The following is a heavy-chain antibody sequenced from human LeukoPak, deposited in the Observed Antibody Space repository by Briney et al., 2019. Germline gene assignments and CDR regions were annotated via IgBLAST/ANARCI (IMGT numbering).Heavy chain of an antibody. CDR2: IRNKPNSYAT. D-gene: IGHD1-1*01. V-gene: IGHV3-73*01. CDR3: TTAQDGTTDFDY. J-gene: IGHJ4*02. Sequence: GSLRLSCAASGFTFSGSAMHWVRQASGKGLEWVGRIRNKPNSYATAYAASVKGRFTISRDDSKNTAYLQMNSLKTEDTALYFCTTAQDGTTDFDYWGQGTLVTVSS. CDR1: GFTFSGSA.